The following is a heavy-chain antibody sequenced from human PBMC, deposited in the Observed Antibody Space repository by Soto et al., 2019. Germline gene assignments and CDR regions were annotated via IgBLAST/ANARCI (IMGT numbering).Heavy chain of an antibody. CDR3: NRTRGGEGDFDY. CDR2: SRNKANSYST. CDR1: GFTFRDHY. Sequence: EVQLVESGGGLVQPGGSLRLSCAASGFTFRDHYMDWVRQAPGKGLEWVGRSRNKANSYSTEYAASVKGRFTISRDESKNSLYLQMNSLKTEDTDVYYCNRTRGGEGDFDYWGQGALVTVSS. J-gene: IGHJ4*02. D-gene: IGHD3-16*01. V-gene: IGHV3-72*01.